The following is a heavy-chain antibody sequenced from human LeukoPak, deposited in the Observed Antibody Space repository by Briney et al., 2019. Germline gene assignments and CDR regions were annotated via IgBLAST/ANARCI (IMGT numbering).Heavy chain of an antibody. Sequence: ASVKVSCKASGYTFTSYDINWVRQATGQGLEWMGWMNPNSGNTGYAQKFQGRVTMTRNTSISTAYMELSSLRSEDTAVYYCARGIQYHSGWYMGYYYYYGMDVWGQGTTVTVSS. V-gene: IGHV1-8*01. CDR3: ARGIQYHSGWYMGYYYYYGMDV. CDR2: MNPNSGNT. D-gene: IGHD6-19*01. J-gene: IGHJ6*02. CDR1: GYTFTSYD.